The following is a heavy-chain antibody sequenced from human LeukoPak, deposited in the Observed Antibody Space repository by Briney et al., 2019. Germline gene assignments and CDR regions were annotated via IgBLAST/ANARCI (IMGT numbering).Heavy chain of an antibody. Sequence: PGGSLRLSCAASGFTFSSYWMSWVRQAPGEGLEWVAKINQDGTEKAYVDSVRGRFTISRDNAKNSLFLQVNSLRAEDTAVYYCARGPLIAAAGTWWGQGTLVTVSS. CDR2: INQDGTEK. V-gene: IGHV3-7*03. D-gene: IGHD6-13*01. CDR3: ARGPLIAAAGTW. CDR1: GFTFSSYW. J-gene: IGHJ4*02.